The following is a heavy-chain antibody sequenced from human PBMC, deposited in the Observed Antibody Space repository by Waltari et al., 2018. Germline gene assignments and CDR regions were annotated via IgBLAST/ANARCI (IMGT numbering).Heavy chain of an antibody. J-gene: IGHJ6*03. V-gene: IGHV1-69*05. Sequence: QVQLVQSGAEVKKPGSSVKVSCKASGGTFSSYAISWVRQAPGQGLEWMGGIIPIFGTANYAQKFHGIDTITTDEATSTAYMELSSLRSEDTAVYYCATNPEGYYYYMDFWGKGTTVTVSS. CDR3: ATNPEGYYYYMDF. CDR2: IIPIFGTA. CDR1: GGTFSSYA.